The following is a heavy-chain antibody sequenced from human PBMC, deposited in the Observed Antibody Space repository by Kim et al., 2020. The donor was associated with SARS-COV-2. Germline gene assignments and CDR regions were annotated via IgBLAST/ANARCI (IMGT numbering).Heavy chain of an antibody. CDR3: ARAIAPAHDILIYYYYYYGMDV. CDR1: GFTFSSYA. CDR2: ISYDGSNK. D-gene: IGHD3-9*01. V-gene: IGHV3-30-3*01. Sequence: GGSLRLSCAASGFTFSSYAMHWVRQAPGKGLEWVAVISYDGSNKYYADSVKGRFTISRDNSKNTLYLQMNSLRAEDTAVYYCARAIAPAHDILIYYYYYYGMDVWGQGTTVTVSS. J-gene: IGHJ6*02.